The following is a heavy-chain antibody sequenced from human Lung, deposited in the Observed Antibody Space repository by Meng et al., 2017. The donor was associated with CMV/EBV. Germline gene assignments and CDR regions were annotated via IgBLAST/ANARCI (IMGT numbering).Heavy chain of an antibody. CDR1: GFTFSSYE. Sequence: GGSLRLSCAASGFTFSSYEMNWVRQAPGKGLEWVAYISTSGTTIDYADTVRGRFTISRDNAKNSLFLQMNSLRAEDTAVYYCARSSGWLTPGGYGMDVWGQGTTVTVSS. D-gene: IGHD2-15*01. V-gene: IGHV3-48*03. J-gene: IGHJ6*02. CDR3: ARSSGWLTPGGYGMDV. CDR2: ISTSGTTI.